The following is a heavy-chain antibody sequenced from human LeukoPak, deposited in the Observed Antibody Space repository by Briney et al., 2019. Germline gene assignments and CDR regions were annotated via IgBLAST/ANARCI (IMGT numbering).Heavy chain of an antibody. CDR1: GNYW. V-gene: IGHV3-74*01. Sequence: GGSLRLSCAASGNYWIHWVRQAPGKGLVWVSHINSDGSWTSYADCVKGRFTISKDNAKNTVYLQMNSLRAEDTAVYYCVSFYETYWGRGTLVTVSS. CDR3: VSFYETY. J-gene: IGHJ4*02. D-gene: IGHD2/OR15-2a*01. CDR2: INSDGSWT.